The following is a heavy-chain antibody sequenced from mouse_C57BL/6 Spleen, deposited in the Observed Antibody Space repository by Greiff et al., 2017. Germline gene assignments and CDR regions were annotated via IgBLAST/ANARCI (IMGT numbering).Heavy chain of an antibody. Sequence: EVKLVESGPGLVKPSQSLSLTCSVTGYSITSGYYWNWIRQFPGNKLEWMGYISYDGSNNYNPSLKNRISITRDTSKNQFFLKLNSVTTEDTATYYCARYGSSFAYWGQGTLVTVSA. CDR2: ISYDGSN. J-gene: IGHJ3*01. CDR1: GYSITSGYY. D-gene: IGHD1-1*01. V-gene: IGHV3-6*01. CDR3: ARYGSSFAY.